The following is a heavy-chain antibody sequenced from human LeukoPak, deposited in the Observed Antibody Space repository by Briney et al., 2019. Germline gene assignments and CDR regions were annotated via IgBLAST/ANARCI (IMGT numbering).Heavy chain of an antibody. CDR3: ARELGEYYYDSSGYYRPVDY. D-gene: IGHD3-22*01. CDR2: ISYDGSNK. Sequence: PGRSLRLSCAASGFTFSSYAMHWVRQAPGKGLEWVAVISYDGSNKYYADSVKGRFTISRDNSKNTLYLQMNSLRAEDTAVYYCARELGEYYYDSSGYYRPVDYWGQGTLVTVSS. V-gene: IGHV3-30-3*01. CDR1: GFTFSSYA. J-gene: IGHJ4*02.